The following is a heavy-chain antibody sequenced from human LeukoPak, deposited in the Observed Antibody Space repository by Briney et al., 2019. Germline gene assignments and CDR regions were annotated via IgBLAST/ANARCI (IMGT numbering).Heavy chain of an antibody. CDR1: GFTFGSYW. CDR2: IKQDGSET. D-gene: IGHD1-26*01. J-gene: IGHJ4*02. V-gene: IGHV3-7*01. CDR3: ARPYRASYRSPFHY. Sequence: GGSLRLSCAASGFTFGSYWMSWVRQAPGKGLEWVANIKQDGSETYYVDSVKGRFTISRDNAKNSLYLQMNSLRAEDTAVYYCARPYRASYRSPFHYWGQGTLVTVSS.